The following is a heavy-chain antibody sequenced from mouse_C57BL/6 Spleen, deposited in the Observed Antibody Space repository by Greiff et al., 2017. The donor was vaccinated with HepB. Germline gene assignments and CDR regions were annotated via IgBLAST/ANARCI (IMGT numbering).Heavy chain of an antibody. D-gene: IGHD1-1*01. CDR2: IRSKSNNYAT. CDR3: VRQNYYYGSLDY. Sequence: DVHLVESGGGLVQPKGSLKLSCAASGFSFNTYAMNWVRQAPGKGLEWVARIRSKSNNYATYYADSVKDRFTISRDDSESMLYLQMNNLKTEDTAMYYCVRQNYYYGSLDYWGQGTTLTVSS. J-gene: IGHJ2*01. CDR1: GFSFNTYA. V-gene: IGHV10-1*01.